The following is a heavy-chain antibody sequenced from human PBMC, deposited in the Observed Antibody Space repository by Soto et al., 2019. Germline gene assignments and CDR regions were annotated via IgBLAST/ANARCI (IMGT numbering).Heavy chain of an antibody. D-gene: IGHD4-17*01. V-gene: IGHV2-5*02. J-gene: IGHJ4*02. CDR1: GFSLSTNGVG. CDR2: IYWDDSK. CDR3: AKKGGGDYILGY. Sequence: QITLKESGPPLVKPTQTRTLTCTFSGFSLSTNGVGVGWIRQPPGKALEWLALIYWDDSKHYSPSLNSRLTITKDTSRNLVVLTMTNMDPVDTATYYCAKKGGGDYILGYWGQGTLVTVSS.